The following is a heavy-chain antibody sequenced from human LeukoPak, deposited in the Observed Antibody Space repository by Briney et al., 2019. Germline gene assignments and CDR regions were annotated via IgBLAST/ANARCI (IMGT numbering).Heavy chain of an antibody. J-gene: IGHJ4*02. CDR1: GYSFTYYW. V-gene: IGHV5-51*01. CDR3: ARCGEMATISSCYFDY. Sequence: GEALKISCKGFGYSFTYYWIGLVRQMPGKGPGLIWIIHPGYSDPRYRPPLQCQVNISAAKSINTAYLQWSSMRASDTAMYYCARCGEMATISSCYFDYWGQGTLVTVSS. D-gene: IGHD5-24*01. CDR2: IHPGYSDP.